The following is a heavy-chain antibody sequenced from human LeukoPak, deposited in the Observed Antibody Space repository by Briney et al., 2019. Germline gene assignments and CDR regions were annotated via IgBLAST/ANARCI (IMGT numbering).Heavy chain of an antibody. CDR2: IYYNGGT. CDR3: ARDRDGYASDAFDI. V-gene: IGHV4-59*08. D-gene: IGHD5-12*01. Sequence: SETLSLTCSVSDGSMSRKYWSWIRQPPGKGLEWIGYIYYNGGTSYNPSLTSRVTISVDTSKNQFSLRLTSMTAADTAVYYCARDRDGYASDAFDIWGQGTMITVSS. J-gene: IGHJ3*02. CDR1: DGSMSRKY.